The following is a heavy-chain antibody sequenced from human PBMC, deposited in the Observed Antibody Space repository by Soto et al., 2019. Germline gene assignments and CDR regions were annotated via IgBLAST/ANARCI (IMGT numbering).Heavy chain of an antibody. CDR1: GGTFNTYA. CDR2: ISPMFGAA. CDR3: AREVQVHSPAFVY. D-gene: IGHD2-15*01. J-gene: IGHJ4*02. V-gene: IGHV1-69*01. Sequence: QVQLVQSGAEMKKPGSSVKVSCQSSGGTFNTYAMNWVRQAPGQGPEWMGDISPMFGAANYAPKFQDRVTITAEESTGTSYMQLSSLTSEDTALYFCAREVQVHSPAFVYWGQGTLVTVSS.